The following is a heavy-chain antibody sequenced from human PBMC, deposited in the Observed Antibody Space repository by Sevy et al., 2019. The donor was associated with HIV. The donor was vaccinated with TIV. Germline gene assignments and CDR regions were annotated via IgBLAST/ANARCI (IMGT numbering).Heavy chain of an antibody. CDR3: VIEVNNAPRTLLSFDI. CDR1: GYMFSDYN. V-gene: IGHV1-2*06. J-gene: IGHJ3*02. CDR2: INPNSGVT. Sequence: ASVKVSCKATGYMFSDYNMHWVRQAPGQGLEWMALINPNSGVTIYAQKFRGRVSLTRDTSMSTAYMELSALTSDDTAVYYCVIEVNNAPRTLLSFDIWGQGTMVTVSS. D-gene: IGHD1-20*01.